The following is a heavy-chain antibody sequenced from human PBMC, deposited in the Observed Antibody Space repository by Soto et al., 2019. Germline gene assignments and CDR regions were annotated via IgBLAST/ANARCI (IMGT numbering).Heavy chain of an antibody. CDR1: GGSISHSDGYY. CDR3: ARDPYHVLMVNAPNLYGMDV. V-gene: IGHV4-39*07. D-gene: IGHD2-8*01. J-gene: IGHJ6*02. CDR2: IYYSGNT. Sequence: SETLSLTCTVSGGSISHSDGYYWAWIRQPPGKGLLWVGSIYYSGNTYYHPSLKGRVTISVDTSKNQFSLTLSSVTAADTAVYYFARDPYHVLMVNAPNLYGMDVWGQGTTVTVSS.